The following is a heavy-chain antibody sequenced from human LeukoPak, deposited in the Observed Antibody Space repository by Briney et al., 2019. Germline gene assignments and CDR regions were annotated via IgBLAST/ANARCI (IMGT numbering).Heavy chain of an antibody. V-gene: IGHV4-59*12. CDR2: IYYSGST. D-gene: IGHD3-22*01. Sequence: SETLSLTCTVSGGSISSYYWSWIRQPPGKGLEWIGYIYYSGSTNYNPSLKSRVTISVDTSKNQFSLKLSSVTAADTAVYYCARDLRYYDSSGYFYYYMDVWGKGTTVTVSS. CDR1: GGSISSYY. CDR3: ARDLRYYDSSGYFYYYMDV. J-gene: IGHJ6*03.